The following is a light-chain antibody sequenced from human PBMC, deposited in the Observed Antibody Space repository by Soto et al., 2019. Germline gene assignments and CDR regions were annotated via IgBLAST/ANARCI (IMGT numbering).Light chain of an antibody. Sequence: DIVLTQSPDSLAVSLGERATINCRSSQNVLYSSNNKHYLAWYQQKPGQPPKLLFYWASTRESGVPDRFSGSVSGTDFTLTISSLQAEDVAVYYCLQYYNMYTFGQGTKLEIK. CDR3: LQYYNMYT. J-gene: IGKJ2*01. V-gene: IGKV4-1*01. CDR1: QNVLYSSNNKHY. CDR2: WAS.